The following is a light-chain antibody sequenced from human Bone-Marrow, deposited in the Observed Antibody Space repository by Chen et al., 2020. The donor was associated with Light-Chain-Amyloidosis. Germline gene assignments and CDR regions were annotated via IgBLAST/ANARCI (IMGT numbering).Light chain of an antibody. Sequence: QSLLTQPPSPSGSPGQMVTISCSGSSSNIGSLTVNWYQQLPGTAPKLLIYRNNQRPSGVPDRFSGSKSGTSASLAISGLQSEDEADYYCATWDNSLGDDWVFGGGTKLTVL. CDR3: ATWDNSLGDDWV. J-gene: IGLJ3*02. CDR1: SSNIGSLT. CDR2: RNN. V-gene: IGLV1-44*01.